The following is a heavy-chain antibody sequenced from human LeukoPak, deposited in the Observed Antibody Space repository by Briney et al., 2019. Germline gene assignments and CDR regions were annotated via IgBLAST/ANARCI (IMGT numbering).Heavy chain of an antibody. CDR2: IYYTGST. J-gene: IGHJ4*02. V-gene: IGHV4-59*01. CDR3: ARDFYGSFDY. D-gene: IGHD2/OR15-2a*01. CDR1: GGSISTSY. Sequence: SETLSLTCNVSGGSISTSYWSWIRQPPGKGLEWTGDIYYTGSTRYNPSLKSRVTISVDTSKNQFSLKLKFLTPADTAVYYCARDFYGSFDYWGQGILVTVSS.